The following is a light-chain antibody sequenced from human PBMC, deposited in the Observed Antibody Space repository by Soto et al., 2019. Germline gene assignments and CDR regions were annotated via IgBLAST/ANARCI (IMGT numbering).Light chain of an antibody. V-gene: IGKV1-5*01. CDR3: QQYNSYSSM. CDR1: QSIGNW. CDR2: DAS. Sequence: DIQMTQSPSTLSGSVGDRVTITCRASQSIGNWLAWYQQKPGKAPKLLIYDASTLESGVPSRFRGSGSGTEFTLTISSLQPDDFATYYCQQYNSYSSMFGHGTKEDIK. J-gene: IGKJ1*01.